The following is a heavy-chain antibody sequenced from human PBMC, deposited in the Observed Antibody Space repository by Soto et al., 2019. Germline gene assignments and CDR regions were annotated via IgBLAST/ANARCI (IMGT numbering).Heavy chain of an antibody. CDR1: GYSFRSYG. Sequence: GFGVKKSGASVKVSCKASGYSFRSYGINWVRQAPGQGLEWIGWVSGYNYNTKYAQKLQGRITVTTDTSTNTAYMELRSLRSDDTAVYYCGRSSSMLGAGWSDSWGRGTLVTVSS. J-gene: IGHJ5*01. V-gene: IGHV1-18*01. D-gene: IGHD2-8*01. CDR2: VSGYNYNT. CDR3: GRSSSMLGAGWSDS.